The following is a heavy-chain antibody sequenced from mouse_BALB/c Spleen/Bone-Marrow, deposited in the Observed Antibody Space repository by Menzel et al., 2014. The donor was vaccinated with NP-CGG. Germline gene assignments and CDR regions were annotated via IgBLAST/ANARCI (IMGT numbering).Heavy chain of an antibody. Sequence: VKLVESGPGLVQPSQSLSITCTVSGFSLTSVGIHWVRKSPRKGLEWLGVVRDGGNTDYNEAFISRLNISKDHSKSQVFFTMNSLLADDTAIYYCARNGHCYAMDFWGQGTSVTVSS. CDR3: ARNGHCYAMDF. V-gene: IGHV2-2*01. J-gene: IGHJ4*01. CDR2: VRDGGNT. CDR1: GFSLTSVG.